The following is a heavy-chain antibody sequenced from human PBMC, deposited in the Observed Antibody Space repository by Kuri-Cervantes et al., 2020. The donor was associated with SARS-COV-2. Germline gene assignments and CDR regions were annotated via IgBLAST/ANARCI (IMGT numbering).Heavy chain of an antibody. Sequence: GESLKISCTASGFDFKIYAMSWVRQAPGKGLEWVSSISGSGVGTYYADSVKGRFTISRDNSKNTLYLQMNSLRAEDSALYYCAKVGLSFDYWGQGTLVTVSS. CDR2: ISGSGVGT. D-gene: IGHD2/OR15-2a*01. V-gene: IGHV3-23*01. CDR1: GFDFKIYA. CDR3: AKVGLSFDY. J-gene: IGHJ4*02.